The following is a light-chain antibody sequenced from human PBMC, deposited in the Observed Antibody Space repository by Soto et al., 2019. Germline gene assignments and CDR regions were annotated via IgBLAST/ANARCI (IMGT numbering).Light chain of an antibody. CDR3: HQYGTAPLT. V-gene: IGKV3-20*01. CDR2: GAS. CDR1: QSVAANY. J-gene: IGKJ3*01. Sequence: EGVLKQSRGTLSLSTGGRDTLSCRASQSVAANYLAWYQQKRGQAPRLLIYGASSRATGIPDRFSGSGSGTDFTLTISRLEPEDFSVYYCHQYGTAPLTFGPGTKVDIK.